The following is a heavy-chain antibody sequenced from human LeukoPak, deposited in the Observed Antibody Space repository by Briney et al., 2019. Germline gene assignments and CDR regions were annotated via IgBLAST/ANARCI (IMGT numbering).Heavy chain of an antibody. CDR2: ISFDGTTQ. D-gene: IGHD3-9*01. V-gene: IGHV3-30*18. CDR3: AKKTDILTGYSSFDY. Sequence: GGSLRLSCAASGFSFSRYGMHWVRQAPGKGLEWVTIISFDGTTQYYADSVKGRFTVSRDNSKNTRSLQMNSLRPEDTAVYYCAKKTDILTGYSSFDYWGQGTLVTVSS. J-gene: IGHJ4*02. CDR1: GFSFSRYG.